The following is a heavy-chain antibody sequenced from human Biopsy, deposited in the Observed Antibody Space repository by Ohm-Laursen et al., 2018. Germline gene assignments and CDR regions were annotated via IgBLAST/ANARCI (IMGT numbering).Heavy chain of an antibody. Sequence: GTLSLTCIVSGGSMTGYEWSWIRLAPGKGLGWIGYIYYSGGTKYNPSLASRVTFSVDMSKSQFSLKLYSVTAADTAVYYCARVEAGTYDALDIWGQGTLVAVSA. CDR2: IYYSGGT. V-gene: IGHV4-59*01. D-gene: IGHD1-26*01. J-gene: IGHJ3*02. CDR3: ARVEAGTYDALDI. CDR1: GGSMTGYE.